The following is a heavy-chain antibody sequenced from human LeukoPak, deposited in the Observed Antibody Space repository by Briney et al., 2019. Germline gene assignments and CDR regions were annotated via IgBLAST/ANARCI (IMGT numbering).Heavy chain of an antibody. D-gene: IGHD3-10*01. Sequence: PSQTLSLTCTVSGGSISSGGYYWSWISQHPGKGLEWIGYIYYSGSTYYNPSLKSRVTISVDTSKNQFSLKLSSVTAADTAVYYCARVPITMVRGVTAFDYWGQGTQVNVSS. CDR1: GGSISSGGYY. CDR3: ARVPITMVRGVTAFDY. J-gene: IGHJ4*02. V-gene: IGHV4-31*03. CDR2: IYYSGST.